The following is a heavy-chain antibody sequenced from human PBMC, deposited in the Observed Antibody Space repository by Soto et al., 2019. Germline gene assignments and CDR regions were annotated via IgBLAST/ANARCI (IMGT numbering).Heavy chain of an antibody. V-gene: IGHV4-59*01. J-gene: IGHJ4*02. CDR3: ARVKDGYNYRYFDY. CDR2: IYYSGST. Sequence: SETLSLTCTVSGGSISTYYWSWIRQPPGKGLEWIGYIYYSGSTNYNPSLKSRVTISVDTSKNQFSPKLSSVTAADTAVYYCARVKDGYNYRYFDYWGRGTLVTAPQ. D-gene: IGHD5-12*01. CDR1: GGSISTYY.